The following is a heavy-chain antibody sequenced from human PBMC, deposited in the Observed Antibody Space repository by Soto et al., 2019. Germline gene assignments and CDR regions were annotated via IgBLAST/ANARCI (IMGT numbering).Heavy chain of an antibody. J-gene: IGHJ4*02. CDR3: ARGYGSGTERHFDY. V-gene: IGHV4-34*01. CDR1: GGSFSVYY. CDR2: INHSGST. D-gene: IGHD3-10*01. Sequence: SDTLSLTCAVYGGSFSVYYWSWIRQPPGKGLEWIGEINHSGSTNYNPSLKSRVTISVDTSKNQFSLKLSSVTAADTAVYYCARGYGSGTERHFDYWGQGTLVTVSS.